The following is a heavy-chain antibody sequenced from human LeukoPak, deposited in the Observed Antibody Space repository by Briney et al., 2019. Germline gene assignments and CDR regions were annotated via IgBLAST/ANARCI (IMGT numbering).Heavy chain of an antibody. CDR1: GGSISSSSYY. CDR2: IYYSGST. D-gene: IGHD2-2*01. V-gene: IGHV4-39*01. J-gene: IGHJ4*02. CDR3: ARLLVPAAYFDY. Sequence: PSETLSLTCTVSGGSISSSSYYWGWIRQPPGKGLEWIGSIYYSGSTYYNPSLKSRVTISVDTSKNQFSPKLSSVTAADTAVYYCARLLVPAAYFDYWGQGTLVTVSS.